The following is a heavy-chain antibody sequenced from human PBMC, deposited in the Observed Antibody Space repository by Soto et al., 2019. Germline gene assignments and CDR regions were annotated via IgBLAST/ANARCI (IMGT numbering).Heavy chain of an antibody. J-gene: IGHJ4*02. CDR1: GFTFSSYG. D-gene: IGHD6-19*01. CDR2: ISYDGSNK. V-gene: IGHV3-30*18. Sequence: QVQLVESGGGVVQPGRSLRLSCAASGFTFSSYGMHWVRQAPGKGLEWVAVISYDGSNKYYADSVKGRFTISRDNSKNTLYLQMNSLRAEDTAVYYCAKSQRAVAALDYWGQGTLVTVSS. CDR3: AKSQRAVAALDY.